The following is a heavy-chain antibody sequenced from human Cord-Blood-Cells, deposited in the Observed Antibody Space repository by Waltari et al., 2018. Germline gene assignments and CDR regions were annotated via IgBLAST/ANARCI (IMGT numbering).Heavy chain of an antibody. Sequence: QVQLVQSGAEVKKPGSSVKVSCKASGGNFSSYAISWVRQAPGQGLEWMGEINPIFGTANYSQKVQGRVTITAYESTSTAYIELSSLRSEDTAVYYCARWTTAMVTYFDYWGQGTLVTVSS. V-gene: IGHV1-69*01. J-gene: IGHJ4*02. CDR1: GGNFSSYA. D-gene: IGHD5-18*01. CDR3: ARWTTAMVTYFDY. CDR2: INPIFGTA.